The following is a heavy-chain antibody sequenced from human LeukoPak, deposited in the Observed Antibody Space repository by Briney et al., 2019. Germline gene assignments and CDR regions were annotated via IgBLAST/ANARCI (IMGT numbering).Heavy chain of an antibody. Sequence: GGSLRLSCEASGFTFGSHAMYWVRQAPGKGLEWVAGISWNSGSIGYADSVKGRFTISRDNAKNSLYLQMNSLRAEDTALYYCAKGIGIVGAIDYWGQGTLVTVSS. CDR2: ISWNSGSI. D-gene: IGHD1-26*01. V-gene: IGHV3-9*01. CDR3: AKGIGIVGAIDY. CDR1: GFTFGSHA. J-gene: IGHJ4*02.